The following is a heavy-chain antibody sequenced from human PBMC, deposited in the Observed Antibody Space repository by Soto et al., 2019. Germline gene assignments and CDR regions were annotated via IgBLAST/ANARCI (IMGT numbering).Heavy chain of an antibody. CDR1: GGTFSSYA. Sequence: QVQLVQSGAEVKKPGSSVKVSCKASGGTFSSYAISWVRQAPGQGLEWMGGIIPIFGTANYAQKFQGRVTIXXDXSXXTAYMELSSLRSEDTAVYYCARGGIQPAQVGGFDLWGRGTLVTVSS. V-gene: IGHV1-69*12. CDR3: ARGGIQPAQVGGFDL. D-gene: IGHD5-18*01. J-gene: IGHJ2*01. CDR2: IIPIFGTA.